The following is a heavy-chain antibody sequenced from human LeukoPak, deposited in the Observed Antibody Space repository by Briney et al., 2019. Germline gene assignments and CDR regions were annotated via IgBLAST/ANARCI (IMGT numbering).Heavy chain of an antibody. D-gene: IGHD2-2*01. Sequence: GGSLRLSCAASGFTFSNAWMSWVRQAPGKGLEWVGRIKSKTDGGTTDYAAPVKGRFTISRDDSKNTLYLQMNSLKTEDTAVYYCTTPIVVVPAAMGYYYYGMDVWGQGTTVTVSS. J-gene: IGHJ6*02. CDR1: GFTFSNAW. CDR2: IKSKTDGGTT. CDR3: TTPIVVVPAAMGYYYYGMDV. V-gene: IGHV3-15*01.